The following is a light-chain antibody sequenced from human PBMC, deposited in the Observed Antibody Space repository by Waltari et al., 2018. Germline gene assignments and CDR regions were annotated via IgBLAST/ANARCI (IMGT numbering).Light chain of an antibody. V-gene: IGKV3-11*01. J-gene: IGKJ2*01. CDR3: HQRNNWPFT. CDR2: DAS. CDR1: QSVSSK. Sequence: EIVLTQSPATLSLSPGERATLSCRASQSVSSKLAWYQQKPGQAPRLLMYDASNRATGIPARFSGSGSWTDFTLTISSLEPEDFAVYYCHQRNNWPFTFGQGTKLEIK.